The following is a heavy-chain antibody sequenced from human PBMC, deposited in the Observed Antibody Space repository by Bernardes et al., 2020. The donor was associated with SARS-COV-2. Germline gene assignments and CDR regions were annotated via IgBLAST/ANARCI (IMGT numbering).Heavy chain of an antibody. CDR3: AREDHYTYYDFWSGLIGDHWFDP. Sequence: ASVKVSCKASGYTFTGYYMHWVRQAPGQGLEWMGWINPNSGGTNYAQKFQGRVTMTRDTSISTAYMELSRLRSDDTAVYYCAREDHYTYYDFWSGLIGDHWFDPWGQGTLVTVSS. V-gene: IGHV1-2*02. CDR2: INPNSGGT. CDR1: GYTFTGYY. J-gene: IGHJ5*02. D-gene: IGHD3-3*01.